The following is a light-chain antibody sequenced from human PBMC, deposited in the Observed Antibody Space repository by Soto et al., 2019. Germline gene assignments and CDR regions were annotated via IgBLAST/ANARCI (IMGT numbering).Light chain of an antibody. CDR1: QSISSW. J-gene: IGKJ1*01. CDR2: DAS. V-gene: IGKV1-5*01. Sequence: DIQMTQSPSTLSASVGDRVTITCRAIQSISSWLAWYQQKPGKAPKLLIYDASSLESGVPSRFSGSGSGTEFTLTISSLQPDDFATYYCQQYNSYSGWTFGQGTKVDIK. CDR3: QQYNSYSGWT.